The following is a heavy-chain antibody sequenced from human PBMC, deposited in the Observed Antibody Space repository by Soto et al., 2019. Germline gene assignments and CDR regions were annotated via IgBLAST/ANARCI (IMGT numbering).Heavy chain of an antibody. V-gene: IGHV3-23*01. J-gene: IGHJ4*02. D-gene: IGHD2-2*01. CDR1: GISFSGYT. Sequence: EVHLLESGGRLVQAGRSLRLSCVPSGISFSGYTMSWVRQAPGRGLEWVASIYGNGGGSFYADSVKGRFTISRDNSKRILFLDNSALRAEVTAVCYCAKDRVPDGRWNFDSWGQGTLVTVSS. CDR2: IYGNGGGS. CDR3: AKDRVPDGRWNFDS.